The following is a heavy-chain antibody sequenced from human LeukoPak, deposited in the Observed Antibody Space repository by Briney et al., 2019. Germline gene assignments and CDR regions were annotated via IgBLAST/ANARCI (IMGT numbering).Heavy chain of an antibody. D-gene: IGHD3-10*01. V-gene: IGHV1-8*01. Sequence: GASVKVSCKASGYTFTSYDFNWVRQATGQGLEWMGWMNPNSGNTGYAQKVQGRVTMTRNTSISTAYMELSSLRSEDTALYYCARGKAMVRGVMGSWFDPWGQGTLVTVSS. J-gene: IGHJ5*02. CDR3: ARGKAMVRGVMGSWFDP. CDR2: MNPNSGNT. CDR1: GYTFTSYD.